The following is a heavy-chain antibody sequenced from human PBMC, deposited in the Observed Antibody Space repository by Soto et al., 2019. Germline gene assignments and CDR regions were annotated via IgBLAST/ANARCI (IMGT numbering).Heavy chain of an antibody. Sequence: QVQLQESGPGLVKPSQTLSLTCTVSGGSISSGGYYWSWIRQHPGKGLEWIGYIYYSGSTYYNPSLRGRVTISVDTSKNQFSLKLSSVTAADTAVYYCARGKLRDFWSGYYPGLAKGTIDYWGQGTLVTVSS. J-gene: IGHJ4*02. CDR3: ARGKLRDFWSGYYPGLAKGTIDY. V-gene: IGHV4-31*03. CDR2: IYYSGST. CDR1: GGSISSGGYY. D-gene: IGHD3-3*01.